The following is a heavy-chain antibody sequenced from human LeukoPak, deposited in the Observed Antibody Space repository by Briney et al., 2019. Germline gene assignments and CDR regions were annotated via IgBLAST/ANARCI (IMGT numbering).Heavy chain of an antibody. CDR1: GGSFSSGSYY. D-gene: IGHD6-19*01. V-gene: IGHV4-39*01. CDR3: ARREYSSGWYFFDY. J-gene: IGHJ4*02. CDR2: IFYSGNT. Sequence: PSETLSLTCTVSGGSFSSGSYYWGWIPQPPGKGLEWIADIFYSGNTYYNPSLTSRVTISVDTSKSQFSLRLSSVTAADTAVYYCARREYSSGWYFFDYWGQGILVTVSS.